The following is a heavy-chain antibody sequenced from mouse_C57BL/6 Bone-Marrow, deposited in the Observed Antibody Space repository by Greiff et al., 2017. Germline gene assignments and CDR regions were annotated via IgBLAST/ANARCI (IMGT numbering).Heavy chain of an antibody. D-gene: IGHD1-1*01. V-gene: IGHV1-50*01. Sequence: VQLQQPGAELVKPGASVKLSCKASGYTFTSYWMQWVKQRPGQGLEWIGEIDPSDRYTNYNQKFKGKATLPVDTSSSTAYMQLSSLTSEDSAVYYCARPTEAYYYGSSSYFDYWGQGTTLTVSS. CDR2: IDPSDRYT. CDR1: GYTFTSYW. J-gene: IGHJ2*01. CDR3: ARPTEAYYYGSSSYFDY.